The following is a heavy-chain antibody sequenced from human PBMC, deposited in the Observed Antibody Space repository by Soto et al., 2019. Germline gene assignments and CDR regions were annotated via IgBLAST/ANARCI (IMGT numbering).Heavy chain of an antibody. CDR2: ISSSSSTI. CDR3: ARGVHGDGRKYYFDY. J-gene: IGHJ4*02. Sequence: EVQLVESGGGLVQPGGSLRLSCAASGFTFSSYSMNWVRQAPGKGLEWVSYISSSSSTIYYADSVKGRFTISRDNAKNSLYLQMNSLRAEDTAVYYCARGVHGDGRKYYFDYWGQGTLVTVSS. D-gene: IGHD4-17*01. V-gene: IGHV3-48*01. CDR1: GFTFSSYS.